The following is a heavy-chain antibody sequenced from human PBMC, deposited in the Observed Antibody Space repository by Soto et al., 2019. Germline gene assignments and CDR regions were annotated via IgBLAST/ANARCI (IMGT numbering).Heavy chain of an antibody. V-gene: IGHV3-13*05. J-gene: IGHJ6*01. CDR3: ARTDRDFYGLDV. CDR2: ISAAGDP. Sequence: EVQLVESGGGLVQPGGSLRLSCEASGFTFRNYDMHWVRQGTGKGLEWVSGISAAGDPDYADSVEGQFTISRENAQNSFFLQMNSLRVGDTAVYYCARTDRDFYGLDVWGHGTTVIVSS. CDR1: GFTFRNYD.